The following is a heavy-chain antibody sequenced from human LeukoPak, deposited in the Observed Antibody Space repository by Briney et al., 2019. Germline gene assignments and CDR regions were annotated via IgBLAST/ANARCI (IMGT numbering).Heavy chain of an antibody. CDR1: GYSFTNYW. V-gene: IGHV5-51*01. J-gene: IGHJ5*02. CDR3: ARQIGYCSGGSCYSGWFDP. CDR2: IYPGDSDT. D-gene: IGHD2-15*01. Sequence: PGESLKISCKGSGYSFTNYWIAWVRQMPGKGLEWMGIIYPGDSDTRYSPSFQGQVTISADKSISTAYLQWSSLKASDTAMYYCARQIGYCSGGSCYSGWFDPWGQGTLVTVSS.